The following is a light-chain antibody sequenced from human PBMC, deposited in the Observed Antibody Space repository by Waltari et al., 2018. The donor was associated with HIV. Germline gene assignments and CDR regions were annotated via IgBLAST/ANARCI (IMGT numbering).Light chain of an antibody. CDR3: QQYIGSPRT. CDR1: HTLSSTY. Sequence: EIALTQSPDTLSLSPVERATISCRASHTLSSTYLACYQQKPGQAPRLLIYGASSRATGIPDRFSGSGSGTDFTLTISSLEPEDCAVYYCQQYIGSPRTFGQGTKVELK. V-gene: IGKV3-20*01. CDR2: GAS. J-gene: IGKJ1*01.